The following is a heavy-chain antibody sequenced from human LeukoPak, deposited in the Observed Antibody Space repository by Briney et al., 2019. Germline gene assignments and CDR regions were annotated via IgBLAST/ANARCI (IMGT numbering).Heavy chain of an antibody. CDR1: GGSISRGDFP. D-gene: IGHD3-10*01. V-gene: IGHV4-30-2*01. Sequence: PSETLSLTCAVSGGSISRGDFPWSWIRQPPGKGLEWIGYIFHTGHTSYNPSLKSRVTISVDMSKNQLSLRLTSVTAADTAVYYCASGFYGAGSHFDHWGQGTLVTVSS. J-gene: IGHJ4*02. CDR3: ASGFYGAGSHFDH. CDR2: IFHTGHT.